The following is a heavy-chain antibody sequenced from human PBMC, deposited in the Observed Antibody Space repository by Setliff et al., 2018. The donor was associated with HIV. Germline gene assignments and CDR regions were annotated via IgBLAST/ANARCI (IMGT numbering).Heavy chain of an antibody. CDR2: IYPGDSDT. CDR1: GYIFSSHW. D-gene: IGHD6-19*01. V-gene: IGHV5-51*01. Sequence: GESLNISCKASGYIFSSHWIGWVRQMPGKGLEWMGIIYPGDSDTRYSPSLQGQVTISADKSITTAYLQWSSLKASDTAMYYCARSLSSGWSPDGFDIWGQETTVTVSS. CDR3: ARSLSSGWSPDGFDI. J-gene: IGHJ3*02.